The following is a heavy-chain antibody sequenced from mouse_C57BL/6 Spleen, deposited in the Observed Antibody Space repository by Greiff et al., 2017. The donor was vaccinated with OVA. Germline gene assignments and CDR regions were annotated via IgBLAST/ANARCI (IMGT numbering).Heavy chain of an antibody. CDR2: INPGSGGT. Sequence: VQLQQSGAELVRPGTSVKVSCKASGYAFTNYLIEWVKQRPGQGLEWIGVINPGSGGTNYNEKFKGKATLTADKSSSTAYMQLSSLTSEDSAVYFCARSWLTTVDWGQGTTLTVSS. CDR1: GYAFTNYL. CDR3: ARSWLTTVD. D-gene: IGHD1-1*01. V-gene: IGHV1-54*01. J-gene: IGHJ2*01.